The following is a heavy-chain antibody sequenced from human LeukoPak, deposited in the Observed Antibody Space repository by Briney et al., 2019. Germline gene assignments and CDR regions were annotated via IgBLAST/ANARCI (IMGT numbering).Heavy chain of an antibody. V-gene: IGHV1-8*01. D-gene: IGHD2-21*01. Sequence: ASVKVSCKASVYTFTSYDINWVRQATGQGLEWMGWMNPNSGNTGYAQKFQGGVTMTRNTSINTAYMELSSLRSEDTAVYYCARCLEVMGIHHYYYYMDVWGKGTTVTVSS. J-gene: IGHJ6*03. CDR3: ARCLEVMGIHHYYYYMDV. CDR1: VYTFTSYD. CDR2: MNPNSGNT.